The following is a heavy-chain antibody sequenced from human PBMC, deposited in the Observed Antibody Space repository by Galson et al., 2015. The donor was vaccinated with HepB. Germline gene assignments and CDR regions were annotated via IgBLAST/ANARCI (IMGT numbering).Heavy chain of an antibody. D-gene: IGHD2-2*01. CDR1: GGSISSSNW. J-gene: IGHJ6*02. Sequence: SETLSLTCAVSGGSISSSNWWSWVRQPPGKGLEWIGEIYHSGSTNYNPSLKSRVTISVDKSKNQFSLKLSSVTAADTAVYYCARDLSSSHYYSYGMDVWGQGTTVTVSS. CDR3: ARDLSSSHYYSYGMDV. V-gene: IGHV4-4*02. CDR2: IYHSGST.